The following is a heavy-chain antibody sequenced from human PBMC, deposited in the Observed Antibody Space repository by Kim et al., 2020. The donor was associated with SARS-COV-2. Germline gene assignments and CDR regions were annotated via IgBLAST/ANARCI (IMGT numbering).Heavy chain of an antibody. J-gene: IGHJ3*02. V-gene: IGHV3-48*02. CDR1: GFPFNSSS. CDR2: ISASSTLM. CDR3: ARGAFDS. Sequence: WGSLRLSCAASGFPFNSSSINWVRQAPGKGLEWVARISASSTLMDYADSVKGRFTISRDNAKNSVSLQMNSLTDDDTAVYYCARGAFDSWGQGTRVTVSS.